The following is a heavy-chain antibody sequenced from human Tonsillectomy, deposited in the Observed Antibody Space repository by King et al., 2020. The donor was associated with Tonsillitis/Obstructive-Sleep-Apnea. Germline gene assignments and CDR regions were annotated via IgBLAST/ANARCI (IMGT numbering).Heavy chain of an antibody. D-gene: IGHD3-9*01. CDR3: AKFGFGRDYDILTGYYKIYYFDY. CDR1: GFTFSSYA. J-gene: IGHJ4*02. V-gene: IGHV3-23*04. CDR2: ISGSGGST. Sequence: QLVESGGGLVQPGGSLRLSCAASGFTFSSYAMSWVRQAPGKGLEWVSAISGSGGSTYYADSVKGRFTISRDNSKNTLYLQMNSLRAEDTAVYYCAKFGFGRDYDILTGYYKIYYFDYWGQGTLVTVSS.